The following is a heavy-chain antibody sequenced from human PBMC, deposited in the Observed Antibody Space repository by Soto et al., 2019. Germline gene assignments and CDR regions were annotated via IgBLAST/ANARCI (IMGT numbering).Heavy chain of an antibody. Sequence: PSETLSLTCTVSGGSISSGDYYWSWIRQPPGKGLEWIGYIYYSGGTYYNPSLKSRVTISVDTSKNQFSLKLSSVTAADTAVYYRAVDMVATETGFDPWGQGTLVTVSS. CDR2: IYYSGGT. CDR3: AVDMVATETGFDP. J-gene: IGHJ5*02. CDR1: GGSISSGDYY. V-gene: IGHV4-30-4*01. D-gene: IGHD3-10*01.